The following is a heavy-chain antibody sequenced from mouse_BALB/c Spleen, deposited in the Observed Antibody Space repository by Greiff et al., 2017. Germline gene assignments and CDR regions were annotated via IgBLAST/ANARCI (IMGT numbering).Heavy chain of an antibody. V-gene: IGHV2-9*02. D-gene: IGHD3-3*01. Sequence: VQGVESGPGLVAPSQSLSITCTVSGFSLTSYGVHWVRQPPGKGLEWLGVIWAGGSTNYNSALMSRLSISKDNSKSQVFLKMNSLQTDDTAMYYCARDRDPYWYFDVWGAGTTVTVSS. CDR2: IWAGGST. J-gene: IGHJ1*01. CDR3: ARDRDPYWYFDV. CDR1: GFSLTSYG.